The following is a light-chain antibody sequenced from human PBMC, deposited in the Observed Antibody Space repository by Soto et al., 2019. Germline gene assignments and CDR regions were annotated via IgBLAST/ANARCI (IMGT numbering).Light chain of an antibody. CDR3: LQYKAYST. V-gene: IGKV1-5*01. Sequence: DILMTQSPSTLSASVGDRVTLTCRASQSVSSWLAWYQQKPGKAPKLLIFDVSSLKSGVPSRFSGSGSGTEFALTISSLQPDDFATYYCLQYKAYSTFGQGTKVDIK. CDR2: DVS. CDR1: QSVSSW. J-gene: IGKJ1*01.